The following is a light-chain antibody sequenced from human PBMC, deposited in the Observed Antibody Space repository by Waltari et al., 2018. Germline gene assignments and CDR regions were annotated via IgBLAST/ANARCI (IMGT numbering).Light chain of an antibody. CDR3: QQYNNWPAGYT. V-gene: IGKV3-15*01. Sequence: EIVMTQSPATLSVSPGERATLSCRASQSVSSNLAWYQQKPGQAPRLLIYGASTRATVIPARFSGSGSGTEFTLTISSMQSEDFAVYYCQQYNNWPAGYTFGQGTKLEIK. J-gene: IGKJ2*01. CDR2: GAS. CDR1: QSVSSN.